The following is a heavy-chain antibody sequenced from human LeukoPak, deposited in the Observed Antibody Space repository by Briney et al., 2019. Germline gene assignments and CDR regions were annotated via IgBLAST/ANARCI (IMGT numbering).Heavy chain of an antibody. D-gene: IGHD2-2*01. V-gene: IGHV3-23*01. Sequence: GRSLRLSCGASLFTFSSHGMTWVRQAPGKGLEWVSGISGSGGSTHYADSVKGPFNIPRDNSKNAQYLQMNSLRAENTAVYYCAKDPVVSVVELPAWFDRWGQGTLVTVSS. CDR2: ISGSGGST. CDR1: LFTFSSHG. J-gene: IGHJ5*02. CDR3: AKDPVVSVVELPAWFDR.